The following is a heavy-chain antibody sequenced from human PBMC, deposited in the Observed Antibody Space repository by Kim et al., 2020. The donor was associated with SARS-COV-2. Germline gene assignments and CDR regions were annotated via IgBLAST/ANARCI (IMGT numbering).Heavy chain of an antibody. J-gene: IGHJ4*02. CDR3: ARERRVDYYFDY. CDR1: GYTFSSYA. Sequence: ASVKVSCKASGYTFSSYAIHWVRQAPGQGLEWMGWINAGNGNIKYSQNFQGRVTITRDTSASTAYMELSSLTSEDTAVYYCARERRVDYYFDYWGQGTLVTVSS. D-gene: IGHD2-2*01. V-gene: IGHV1-3*01. CDR2: INAGNGNI.